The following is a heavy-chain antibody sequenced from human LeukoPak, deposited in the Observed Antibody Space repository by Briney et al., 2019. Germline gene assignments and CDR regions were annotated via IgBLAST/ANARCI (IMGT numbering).Heavy chain of an antibody. J-gene: IGHJ4*02. CDR1: GFTFSSYG. CDR3: GANYYGSGSYYYAIGG. Sequence: GGSLRLSCAASGFTFSSYGMHWVRQAPGKGLEWVAVIWYDGSNKYYADSVKGRFTISRDNSKNTLYLQMNSLRAEDTAVYYCGANYYGSGSYYYAIGGWGQGTLVTVSS. D-gene: IGHD3-10*01. V-gene: IGHV3-30*02. CDR2: IWYDGSNK.